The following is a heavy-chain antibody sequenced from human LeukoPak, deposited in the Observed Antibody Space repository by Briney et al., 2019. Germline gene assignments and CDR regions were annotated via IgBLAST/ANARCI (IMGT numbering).Heavy chain of an antibody. CDR1: GGSISSSSYY. CDR3: ARAYPEGWFDP. V-gene: IGHV4-39*07. J-gene: IGHJ5*02. CDR2: IYFSGST. Sequence: SETLSLTCTVSGGSISSSSYYWGWIRQPPGKGLEWIGSIYFSGSTYYNPSLKSRVTISVDTSKNQFSLKLSSVTAADTAVYYCARAYPEGWFDPWGQGTLVTVSS. D-gene: IGHD1-14*01.